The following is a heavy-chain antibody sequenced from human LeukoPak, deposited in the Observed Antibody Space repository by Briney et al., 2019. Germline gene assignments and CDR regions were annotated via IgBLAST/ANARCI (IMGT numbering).Heavy chain of an antibody. J-gene: IGHJ4*02. D-gene: IGHD2-8*01. Sequence: PGGSLRLSCAASGFTFSSYGMHWVRQAPGKGLEWVAVISYDGSNKYYADSVKGRFTISRDNSKNTLYLQMNSLRAEDTAVYYCAKGLSEWCMLCSDYWGQGTLVTVSS. V-gene: IGHV3-30*18. CDR3: AKGLSEWCMLCSDY. CDR1: GFTFSSYG. CDR2: ISYDGSNK.